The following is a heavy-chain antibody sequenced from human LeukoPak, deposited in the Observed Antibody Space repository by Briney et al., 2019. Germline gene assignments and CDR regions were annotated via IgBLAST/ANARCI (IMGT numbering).Heavy chain of an antibody. CDR3: ATGYSGSYYSDY. CDR1: GYTLTELS. V-gene: IGHV1-24*01. J-gene: IGHJ4*02. Sequence: ASVKVSCKVSGYTLTELSMHWVRQAPRKGLEWMGGFDPEDGETIYAQKFQGRVTMTEDTPTDTAYMELSSLRSEDTAVYYCATGYSGSYYSDYWGQGTLVTVSS. D-gene: IGHD1-26*01. CDR2: FDPEDGET.